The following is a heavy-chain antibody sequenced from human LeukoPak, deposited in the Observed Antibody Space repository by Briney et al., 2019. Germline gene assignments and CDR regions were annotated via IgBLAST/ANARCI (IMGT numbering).Heavy chain of an antibody. CDR1: GFTVSSNY. CDR3: ARVGARLATDAFDI. V-gene: IGHV3-66*01. CDR2: IYSGGSGGST. Sequence: GGSLRLSCAASGFTVSSNYMSWVRQAPGKGLEWVSVIYSGGSGGSTYYADSVKGRFTISRDNAKNSLYLQMNSLRAEDTAVYYCARVGARLATDAFDIWGQGTMVTVSS. D-gene: IGHD6-19*01. J-gene: IGHJ3*02.